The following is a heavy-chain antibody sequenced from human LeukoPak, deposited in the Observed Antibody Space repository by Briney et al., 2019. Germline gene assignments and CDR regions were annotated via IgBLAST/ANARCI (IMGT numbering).Heavy chain of an antibody. Sequence: SETLSLTCAVYGGSFSGYYRSWIRQPPGKGLEWIGEINHSGSTNYNPSLKSRVTISVDTSKNQFSLKLSSVTAADTAVYYCARGITYCSSTSCPLGYWGQGTLVTVSS. D-gene: IGHD2-2*01. CDR3: ARGITYCSSTSCPLGY. CDR2: INHSGST. J-gene: IGHJ4*02. V-gene: IGHV4-34*01. CDR1: GGSFSGYY.